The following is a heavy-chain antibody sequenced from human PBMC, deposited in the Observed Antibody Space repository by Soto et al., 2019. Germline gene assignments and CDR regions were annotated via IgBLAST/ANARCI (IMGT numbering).Heavy chain of an antibody. CDR1: GFTFSSYS. D-gene: IGHD3-10*01. V-gene: IGHV3-48*02. CDR3: ARQTWDYYSSCFAY. Sequence: PGGSLRLSCAASGFTFSSYSMNWVRQAPGKGLEWVSYISSSSSTIYYADSVRGRFTISRDDAKMYLQMNSLTDEDTAVYYCARQTWDYYSSCFAYWGQGTLVTVS. J-gene: IGHJ4*02. CDR2: ISSSSSTI.